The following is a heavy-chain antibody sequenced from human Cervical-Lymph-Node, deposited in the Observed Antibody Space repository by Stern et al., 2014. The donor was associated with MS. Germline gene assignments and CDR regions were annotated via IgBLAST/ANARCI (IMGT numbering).Heavy chain of an antibody. Sequence: VQLVESGAEVKKPGASVKVSCKVSGYTLTELSMHWVRQAPGKGLEWMGGFDPEDGETISAQKFQGRVTMTEDTSTATDYMELGILRSEDTAVYYCATDRDDFRSGYSAPTKGYGLDVWGQGTTVTVTS. V-gene: IGHV1-24*01. J-gene: IGHJ6*02. CDR3: ATDRDDFRSGYSAPTKGYGLDV. CDR2: FDPEDGET. CDR1: GYTLTELS. D-gene: IGHD3-3*01.